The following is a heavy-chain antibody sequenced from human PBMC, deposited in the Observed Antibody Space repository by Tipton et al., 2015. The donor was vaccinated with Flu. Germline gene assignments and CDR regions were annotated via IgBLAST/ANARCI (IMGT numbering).Heavy chain of an antibody. CDR3: AKYIDYGIRYFDY. CDR1: GFTFSSYA. Sequence: SLRLSCAASGFTFSSYAMSWVRQAPGKGLEWVSAISGGGGSTYYADSVKGRFTISRDNSKNTLYLQMNSLRAEDTAVYYCAKYIDYGIRYFDYWGQGTLVTVSS. D-gene: IGHD4-17*01. CDR2: ISGGGGST. V-gene: IGHV3-23*01. J-gene: IGHJ4*02.